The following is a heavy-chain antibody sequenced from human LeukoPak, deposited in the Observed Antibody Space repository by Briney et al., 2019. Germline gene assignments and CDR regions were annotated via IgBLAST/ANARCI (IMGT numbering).Heavy chain of an antibody. D-gene: IGHD6-25*01. CDR1: GDSISRSTHY. Sequence: SETLSLTCTVSGDSISRSTHYWAWIRQPPGKGLEWIGSVYYGRSPYFNPSLESRATISVDTSKNHFSLKMSSVTAADTAVYYCARSSGTGTFSYWGQGTLVTVSS. CDR2: VYYGRSP. V-gene: IGHV4-39*02. CDR3: ARSSGTGTFSY. J-gene: IGHJ4*02.